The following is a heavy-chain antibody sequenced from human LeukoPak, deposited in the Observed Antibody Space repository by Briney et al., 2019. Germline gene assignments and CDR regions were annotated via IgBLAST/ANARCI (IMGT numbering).Heavy chain of an antibody. V-gene: IGHV3-23*01. CDR1: GFTFSTYG. J-gene: IGHJ5*02. D-gene: IGHD3-10*01. CDR3: AKDGPLLWFGPTDA. CDR2: VSSTGSGT. Sequence: GGSLRLSCVASGFTFSTYGMSWVRQAPGKGPEWVAAVSSTGSGTYYPDSLKGRFIISRDNSQNTVFLQMNSLRPEDTAFYFCAKDGPLLWFGPTDAWGQGILVTVSS.